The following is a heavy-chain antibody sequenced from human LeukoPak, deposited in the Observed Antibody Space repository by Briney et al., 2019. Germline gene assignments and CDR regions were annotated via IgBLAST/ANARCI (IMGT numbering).Heavy chain of an antibody. CDR2: INSGGDT. J-gene: IGHJ6*02. CDR3: ARTSFYYDMDV. V-gene: IGHV3-53*05. Sequence: GESLRLSCAASGSNITYNYMTWVRQAPRKGLEWVSLINSGGDTYYADSLKGRITVSRDTSNNALFLQMSGLRPEDTAVYYCARTSFYYDMDVWGQGTTVTVSS. CDR1: GSNITYNY. D-gene: IGHD3-16*02.